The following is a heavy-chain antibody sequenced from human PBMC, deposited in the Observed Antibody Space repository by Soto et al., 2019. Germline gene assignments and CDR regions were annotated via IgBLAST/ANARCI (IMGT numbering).Heavy chain of an antibody. Sequence: GGSLRLSCAASGFTFSDYYMSWIRQAPGKGLEWVSYISSSGSTIYYADSVKGRFTISRDNAKNSLYLQMNSLRAEDTAVYYCARDTVTTVEGYYYYYMDVWGKGTTVTVSS. CDR1: GFTFSDYY. CDR3: ARDTVTTVEGYYYYYMDV. V-gene: IGHV3-11*01. J-gene: IGHJ6*03. D-gene: IGHD4-4*01. CDR2: ISSSGSTI.